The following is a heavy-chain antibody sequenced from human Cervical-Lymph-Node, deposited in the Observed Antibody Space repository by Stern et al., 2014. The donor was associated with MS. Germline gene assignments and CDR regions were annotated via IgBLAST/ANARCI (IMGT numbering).Heavy chain of an antibody. J-gene: IGHJ3*02. D-gene: IGHD2/OR15-2a*01. CDR2: IDPDRVHT. Sequence: QVQLVQSGPEVKKPGASLKVSCKASGNTFSDSYLHWLRQAPGQGLELMGRIDPDRVHTNYAQRFHGRITLTRDTSTNTAYLELKSLTSDDMAVYYCARQRIIDMVDDAFDIWGQGTRVAVSS. V-gene: IGHV1-2*06. CDR3: ARQRIIDMVDDAFDI. CDR1: GNTFSDSY.